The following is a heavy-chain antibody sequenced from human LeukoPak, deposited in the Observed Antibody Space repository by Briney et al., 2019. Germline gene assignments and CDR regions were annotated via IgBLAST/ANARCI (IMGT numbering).Heavy chain of an antibody. D-gene: IGHD4/OR15-4a*01. V-gene: IGHV4-34*01. CDR3: ARHVGSDYGPYDP. CDR1: GGSFSGYY. CDR2: INHSGST. J-gene: IGHJ5*02. Sequence: SETLSLTCAVYGGSFSGYYWSWIRQPPGKGPEWIGEINHSGSTNYNPSLKSRVTISVDTSKNQFSLKLSSVTAADTAVYYCARHVGSDYGPYDPWGQGTLVTVSS.